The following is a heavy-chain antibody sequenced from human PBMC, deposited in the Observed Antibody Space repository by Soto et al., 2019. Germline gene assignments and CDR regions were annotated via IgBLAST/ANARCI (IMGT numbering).Heavy chain of an antibody. D-gene: IGHD2-2*01. J-gene: IGHJ6*02. CDR3: ARGMKTAVFYGMEV. CDR1: VLRFSNYG. Sequence: GGSLRLSCAASVLRFSNYGMSWVRLAPGEGLEWVSGISDDATVTDYIDSVKGRFNVSRDKTKNSMYLQMISLRAEDTAIYYCARGMKTAVFYGMEVVGQGTTVNVSS. V-gene: IGHV3-23*01. CDR2: ISDDATVT.